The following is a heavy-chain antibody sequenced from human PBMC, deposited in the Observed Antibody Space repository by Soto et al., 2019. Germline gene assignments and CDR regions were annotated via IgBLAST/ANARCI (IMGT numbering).Heavy chain of an antibody. CDR2: TYHSGTT. D-gene: IGHD6-13*01. Sequence: QVQLQESGPGLVQPSGTLSLTCAVSGDSINNSHWWSWVRQTPGKGLEWIGGTYHSGTTNYNPSLKTRVTISIDKSKNQFDLKMNSVTAADTAVYYCAREVNSSPARGPNWFDPWGQGTLVTVSS. V-gene: IGHV4-4*02. CDR1: GDSINNSHW. CDR3: AREVNSSPARGPNWFDP. J-gene: IGHJ5*02.